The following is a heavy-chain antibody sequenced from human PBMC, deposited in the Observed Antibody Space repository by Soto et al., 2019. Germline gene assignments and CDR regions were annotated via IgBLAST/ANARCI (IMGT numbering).Heavy chain of an antibody. CDR1: GGTFSSYT. V-gene: IGHV1-69*02. J-gene: IGHJ5*02. CDR3: VSTPTSMVRGVIGNWFDP. CDR2: IIPILGIA. D-gene: IGHD3-10*01. Sequence: QVQLVQSGAEVKKPGSSVKVSCKASGGTFSSYTISWVRQAPGQGLEWMGRIIPILGIANYAQKFQGRVTITADKSTSTAYMELSSLRSEDTAVYYCVSTPTSMVRGVIGNWFDPWGQGTLVTVSS.